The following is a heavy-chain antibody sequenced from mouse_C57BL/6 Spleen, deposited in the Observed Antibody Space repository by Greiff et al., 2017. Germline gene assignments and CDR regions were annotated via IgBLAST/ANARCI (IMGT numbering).Heavy chain of an antibody. D-gene: IGHD2-5*01. V-gene: IGHV1-69*01. CDR1: GYTFTSYW. Sequence: QVQLKQPGAELVMPGASVKLSCKASGYTFTSYWMHWVQQRPGQGLEWIGEIDPSDSYTNYNQKFKGKSTLAVDKSSSTTYMQLSSLTSENSAVDDCARGGVTAYYCDYWGQGTTLTVSS. J-gene: IGHJ2*01. CDR3: ARGGVTAYYCDY. CDR2: IDPSDSYT.